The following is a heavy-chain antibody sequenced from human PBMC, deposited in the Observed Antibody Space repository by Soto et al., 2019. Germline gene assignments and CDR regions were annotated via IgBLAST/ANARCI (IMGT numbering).Heavy chain of an antibody. J-gene: IGHJ6*02. CDR1: GVTFSIYA. V-gene: IGHV3-23*01. CDR2: ISGSGGST. CDR3: AKGYDFWSGYPRPHYYYGMDV. Sequence: GWSLGLSCASSGVTFSIYAMSGARQAPGKGLEWFSAISGSGGSTYYADSVKGRFTISRDNSKNTLYLQMNSLRADDTAVYYCAKGYDFWSGYPRPHYYYGMDVWGQGTTVTVSS. D-gene: IGHD3-3*01.